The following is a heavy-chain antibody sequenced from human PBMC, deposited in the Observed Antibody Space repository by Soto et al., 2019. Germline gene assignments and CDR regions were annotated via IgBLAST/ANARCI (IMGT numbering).Heavy chain of an antibody. CDR3: EGGRSGKIFVVVLHHYYYMDV. CDR1: GGSISSYY. Sequence: PSETLSLTCTVSGGSISSYYWSWIRQPPGKGLEWIGYIYYSGSTNYNPSLKSRVTISVDTSKNQFSLKLSSVTAADTAVYYCEGGRSGKIFVVVLHHYYYMDVWCKAITVTVS. J-gene: IGHJ6*03. V-gene: IGHV4-59*01. D-gene: IGHD3-3*01. CDR2: IYYSGST.